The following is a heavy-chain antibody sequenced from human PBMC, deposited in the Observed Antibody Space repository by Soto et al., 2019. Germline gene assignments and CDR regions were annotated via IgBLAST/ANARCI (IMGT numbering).Heavy chain of an antibody. CDR3: ARGRVVVPAAVMFNCLDP. D-gene: IGHD2-2*01. J-gene: IGHJ5*02. Sequence: SSETLSLTCAVYGGSFSGYYWSWIRQPPGKGLEWIGYIFHGGSTYYNPSLRSRVTISVDRSRTQFSLKMSSVTAADTAVYYCARGRVVVPAAVMFNCLDPWGQGALVTVSS. CDR1: GGSFSGYY. CDR2: IFHGGST. V-gene: IGHV4-34*01.